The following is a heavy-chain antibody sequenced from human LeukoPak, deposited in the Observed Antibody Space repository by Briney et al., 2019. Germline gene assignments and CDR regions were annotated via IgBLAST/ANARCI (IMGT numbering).Heavy chain of an antibody. D-gene: IGHD2-15*01. CDR3: ARHRCSGGNCYPMNWFDP. CDR1: GGSISNYY. J-gene: IGHJ5*02. V-gene: IGHV4-59*08. CDR2: VFYSGST. Sequence: SETLSLTCTVSGGSISNYYWSWNRQPPGKGLEWIGYVFYSGSTNYNPSLKSRVTISVDTSKNQFSLKLSSVTAADTAVYYCARHRCSGGNCYPMNWFDPWGQGTLVTVSS.